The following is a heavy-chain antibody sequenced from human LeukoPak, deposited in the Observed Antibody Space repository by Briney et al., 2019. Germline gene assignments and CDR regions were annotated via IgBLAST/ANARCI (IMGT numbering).Heavy chain of an antibody. CDR1: GFTFSSYS. D-gene: IGHD3-22*01. CDR2: ITNSNYI. J-gene: IGHJ5*02. V-gene: IGHV3-21*01. CDR3: ARGEYYYDT. Sequence: GGSLRLSCAASGFTFSSYSMNWVRQAPGKGLEWVSSITNSNYIYYADSVKGRFTISRDNARNALFLQMHSLRAEDTAVYYCARGEYYYDTWGQGTLVTVSS.